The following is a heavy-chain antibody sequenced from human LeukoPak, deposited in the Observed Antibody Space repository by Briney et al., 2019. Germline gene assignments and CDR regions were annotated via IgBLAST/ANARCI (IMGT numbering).Heavy chain of an antibody. D-gene: IGHD3-10*02. V-gene: IGHV4-59*02. J-gene: IGHJ4*02. CDR1: GGSVTTHY. Sequence: PSEALSLTCTVSGGSVTTHYCTWIRQPPGKGLEWIGYTSYSGSTNYNPSLKSRVPISVDTSKNQFSLNLSSVTAADTAVYYCVYGEITYYFDYWGQGTLVTVSS. CDR3: VYGEITYYFDY. CDR2: TSYSGST.